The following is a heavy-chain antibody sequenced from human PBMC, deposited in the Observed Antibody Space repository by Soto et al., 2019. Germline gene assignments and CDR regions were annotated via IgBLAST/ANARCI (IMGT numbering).Heavy chain of an antibody. CDR3: AGVFVAGYYYYGMDV. CDR1: GFTFSSYG. Sequence: GGSLRLSCAASGFTFSSYGMHWVRQAPGKGLEWVAVIWYDGSNKYYADSVKGRFTISRDNSKNTLYLQMNSLRAEDTAVYYCAGVFVAGYYYYGMDVWGQGTTVTVSS. CDR2: IWYDGSNK. D-gene: IGHD6-19*01. J-gene: IGHJ6*02. V-gene: IGHV3-33*01.